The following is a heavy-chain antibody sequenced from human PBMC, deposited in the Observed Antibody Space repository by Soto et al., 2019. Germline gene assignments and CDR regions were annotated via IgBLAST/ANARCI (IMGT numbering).Heavy chain of an antibody. CDR2: INSDGNYT. J-gene: IGHJ3*02. CDR1: GFNFSNSW. V-gene: IGHV3-74*01. CDR3: ARVSIVATMGADAFDI. Sequence: GGSLRLSCAASGFNFSNSWMHWVRQAPGKGLVWVSRINSDGNYTNYADSVKGRFTISRDNAKNTLYLQMNSLRAEDTAVYYCARVSIVATMGADAFDIWGQGTTVTVSS. D-gene: IGHD5-12*01.